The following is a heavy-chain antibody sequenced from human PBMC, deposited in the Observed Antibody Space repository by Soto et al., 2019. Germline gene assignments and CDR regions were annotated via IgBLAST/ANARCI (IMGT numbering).Heavy chain of an antibody. CDR3: ARDEGEFLTGYVY. CDR1: GFTFSSYG. CDR2: IWYDGSNK. D-gene: IGHD3-9*01. Sequence: GGSLRLSCAASGFTFSSYGMHWVRQAPGKGLEWVAVIWYDGSNKYYADSVKGRFTISRDNSKNTLHLQMNSLRAEDTAVYYCARDEGEFLTGYVYWGQGTLVTVSS. J-gene: IGHJ4*02. V-gene: IGHV3-33*01.